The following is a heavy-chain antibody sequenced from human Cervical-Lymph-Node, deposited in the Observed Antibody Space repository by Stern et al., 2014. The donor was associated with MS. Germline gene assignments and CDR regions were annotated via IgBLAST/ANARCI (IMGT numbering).Heavy chain of an antibody. V-gene: IGHV3-13*01. Sequence: EVQLVESGGGLVQPGGSLRLSCAASGFTFSSYDMHWVRQATGKGLEWVSAIGTAGDTYYPGSVKGRFTISRENAKNSLYLQMNSLRAGDTAVYYCARVGWSPYYYGMDVWGQGTTVTVSS. D-gene: IGHD6-19*01. CDR1: GFTFSSYD. CDR2: IGTAGDT. CDR3: ARVGWSPYYYGMDV. J-gene: IGHJ6*02.